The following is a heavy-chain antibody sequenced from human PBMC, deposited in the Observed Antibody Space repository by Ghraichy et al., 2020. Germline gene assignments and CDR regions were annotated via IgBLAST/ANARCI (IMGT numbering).Heavy chain of an antibody. CDR3: ARAPYSNWATVYYYYYMDV. CDR2: ISYDGSNK. Sequence: GESLNISCAASGFTFSSYAMHWVRQAPGKGLEWVAVISYDGSNKYYADSVKGRFTISRDNSKNTLYLQMNSLRAEDTAVYYCARAPYSNWATVYYYYYMDVWGKGTTVTVSS. CDR1: GFTFSSYA. J-gene: IGHJ6*03. D-gene: IGHD4-11*01. V-gene: IGHV3-30*04.